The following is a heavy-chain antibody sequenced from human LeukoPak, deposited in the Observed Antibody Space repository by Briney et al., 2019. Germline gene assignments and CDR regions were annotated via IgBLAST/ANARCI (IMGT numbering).Heavy chain of an antibody. V-gene: IGHV3-74*01. CDR2: INSDGSIT. J-gene: IGHJ4*02. D-gene: IGHD1-26*01. CDR1: GFTFSNYW. CDR3: TPVGY. Sequence: GGSLRLSCEASGFTFSNYWMHWVRQVPGKGLVWVSRINSDGSITTYADPVKGRFTISRDNAKNTLYLQMNSLRAEDTAVYYCTPVGYWGQGTLVTVSS.